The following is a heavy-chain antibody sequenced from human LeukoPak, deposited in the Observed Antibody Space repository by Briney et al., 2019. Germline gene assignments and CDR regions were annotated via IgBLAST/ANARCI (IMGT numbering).Heavy chain of an antibody. Sequence: PGGSLRLSCAASGFTFSSYAMSCVRQAPGKGLEWVSAISGSGGSTYYADSVKGRFTISRDNSKNTLYLQMNSLRAEDTAVYYCAKAGTTVTPYYYYGMDVWGQGTTVTVSS. D-gene: IGHD4-17*01. V-gene: IGHV3-23*01. CDR2: ISGSGGST. CDR1: GFTFSSYA. J-gene: IGHJ6*02. CDR3: AKAGTTVTPYYYYGMDV.